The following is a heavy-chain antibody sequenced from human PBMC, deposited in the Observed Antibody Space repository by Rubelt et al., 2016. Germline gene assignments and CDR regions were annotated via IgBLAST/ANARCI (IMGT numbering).Heavy chain of an antibody. J-gene: IGHJ4*02. CDR3: ARDRGFRDSPDY. CDR2: IRGSASTI. CDR1: GFTFSGFY. Sequence: VQLVESGGGLVQPGGSLRLSCSASGFTFSGFYMSWVRQAPGRGLECLSCIRGSASTIHYADSVKGRFTISRDNGKNSLYLQMNSLRAEDTAVYYCARDRGFRDSPDYWGQGTLVTVSS. D-gene: IGHD3-10*01. V-gene: IGHV3-48*04.